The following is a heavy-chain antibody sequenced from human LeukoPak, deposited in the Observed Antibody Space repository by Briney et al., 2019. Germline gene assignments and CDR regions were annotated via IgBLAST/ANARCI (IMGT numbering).Heavy chain of an antibody. V-gene: IGHV1-69*13. Sequence: GASVKVSCKASGGTFSSYAISWVRQAPGQGLEWMGGIIPIFGTANYAQKFQGRVTITADESTSTAYMELSSLRSEDTAVYYCARGRFWSGYYTLSNYYYGMDVWGQGTTVTVSS. D-gene: IGHD3-3*01. CDR3: ARGRFWSGYYTLSNYYYGMDV. J-gene: IGHJ6*02. CDR1: GGTFSSYA. CDR2: IIPIFGTA.